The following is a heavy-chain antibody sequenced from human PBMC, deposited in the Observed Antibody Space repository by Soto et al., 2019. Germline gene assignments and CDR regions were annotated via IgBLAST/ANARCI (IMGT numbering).Heavy chain of an antibody. CDR2: FDPDDGET. Sequence: PSVKVSCKVSGYTLTELSMHWVRQAPGKGLEWMGGFDPDDGETIYAQKFQGRVTMTKDTSTGTAYMELRSLRSDDTAVYYCARAGEVTTALDYYYYYYMDVWGKGTTVTVSS. D-gene: IGHD4-4*01. J-gene: IGHJ6*03. CDR1: GYTLTELS. CDR3: ARAGEVTTALDYYYYYYMDV. V-gene: IGHV1-24*01.